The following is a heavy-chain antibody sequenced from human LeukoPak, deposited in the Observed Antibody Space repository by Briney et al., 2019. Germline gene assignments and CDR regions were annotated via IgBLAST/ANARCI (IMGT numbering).Heavy chain of an antibody. J-gene: IGHJ4*02. CDR3: ANGKGTDDY. Sequence: GGSLRLSCEASKFDFSSHAMTWVRQAPGKGLEWVSAISISGSKTYYADSVKGRFTISRDNSKNTLYLQMNSLRAEDTAVYYCANGKGTDDYWGQGTLVTVSS. CDR2: ISISGSKT. V-gene: IGHV3-23*01. CDR1: KFDFSSHA. D-gene: IGHD1-14*01.